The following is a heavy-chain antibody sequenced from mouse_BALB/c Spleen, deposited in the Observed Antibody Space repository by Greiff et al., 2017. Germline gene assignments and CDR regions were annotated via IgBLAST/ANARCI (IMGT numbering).Heavy chain of an antibody. Sequence: EVQLVESGGGLVQPGGSRKLSCAASGFTFSSFGMHWVRQAPEKGLEWVAYISSGSSTIYYADTVKGRFTISRDNPKNTLFLQMTSLRSEDTAMYDCARSGITTGFAYWGQGTLVTVSA. V-gene: IGHV5-17*02. D-gene: IGHD2-4*01. CDR2: ISSGSSTI. CDR1: GFTFSSFG. J-gene: IGHJ3*01. CDR3: ARSGITTGFAY.